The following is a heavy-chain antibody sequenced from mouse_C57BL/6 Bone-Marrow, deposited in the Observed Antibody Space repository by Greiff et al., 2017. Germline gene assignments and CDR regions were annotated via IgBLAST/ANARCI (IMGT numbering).Heavy chain of an antibody. V-gene: IGHV1-59*01. CDR2: IVPSDSYT. CDR3: ARQDDSYLIYFDY. Sequence: QVQLQQPGAELVRPGTSVKLSCKASGYTFTSYWMHWVKQRPGQGLEWIGVIVPSDSYTNYNQKFKGKATLTVDTSSSTAYMQLSSLTSEDYAVYDCARQDDSYLIYFDYWGQGTTLTVSS. CDR1: GYTFTSYW. J-gene: IGHJ2*01. D-gene: IGHD2-3*01.